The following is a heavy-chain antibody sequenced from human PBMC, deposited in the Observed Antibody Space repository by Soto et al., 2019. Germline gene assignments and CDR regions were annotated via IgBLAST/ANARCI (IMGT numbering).Heavy chain of an antibody. Sequence: SETLSLTCAVYGGSFSDYYWSWIRQPPGSGLEWIGEITHSGSTNYNPSLKSRVTISVDTSKNQFSLKLSSVAAADTAVYYCARRTYYDTSGYYRPRYYFDYWGQGTLVTVSS. CDR3: ARRTYYDTSGYYRPRYYFDY. D-gene: IGHD3-22*01. CDR1: GGSFSDYY. J-gene: IGHJ4*02. V-gene: IGHV4-34*01. CDR2: ITHSGST.